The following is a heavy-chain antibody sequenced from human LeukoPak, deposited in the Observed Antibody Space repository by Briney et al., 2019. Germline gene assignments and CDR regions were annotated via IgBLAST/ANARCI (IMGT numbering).Heavy chain of an antibody. D-gene: IGHD2-21*02. CDR3: ARAIVVTAAPDY. V-gene: IGHV4-31*03. J-gene: IGHJ4*02. CDR1: GDSTNSSAYY. Sequence: SQSLSLTCTVSGDSTNSSAYYCTSIRQHPGTGLEWIGYIFYTGTTYYNPSLKSRVAISADTSRNQFSLNLTSVTAADTAVYYCARAIVVTAAPDYWGQGTLVTVSS. CDR2: IFYTGTT.